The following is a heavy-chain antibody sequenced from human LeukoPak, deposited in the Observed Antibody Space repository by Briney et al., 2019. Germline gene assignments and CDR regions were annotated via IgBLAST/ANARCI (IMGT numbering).Heavy chain of an antibody. V-gene: IGHV4-34*01. CDR3: ARRDDSSGYHKIFDY. CDR2: INHSGST. D-gene: IGHD3-22*01. CDR1: GGSFSGYY. Sequence: SETLSLTCAVYGGSFSGYYWSWIRQPPGKGLEWIGEINHSGSTNYNPSLKSRVTISIDTSKNQSYLKLSSLTAADTAVYFCARRDDSSGYHKIFDYWGPGTLVTVSS. J-gene: IGHJ4*02.